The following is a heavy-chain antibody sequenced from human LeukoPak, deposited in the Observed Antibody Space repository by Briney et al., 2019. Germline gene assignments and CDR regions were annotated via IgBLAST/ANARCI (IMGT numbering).Heavy chain of an antibody. CDR2: INHSGST. CDR1: AGSSIGYY. D-gene: IGHD3-22*01. J-gene: IGHJ6*04. Sequence: SETLSPTCSVYAGSSIGYYSNWIGQPAGKGGDWIGEINHSGSTNYNPSLKSRVTISVDTSKNQFSLKLSPVNGADTAVYYWAREYYYDSSGYYYRYYYYGMDVWGEGTTVSVSS. V-gene: IGHV4-34*01. CDR3: AREYYYDSSGYYYRYYYYGMDV.